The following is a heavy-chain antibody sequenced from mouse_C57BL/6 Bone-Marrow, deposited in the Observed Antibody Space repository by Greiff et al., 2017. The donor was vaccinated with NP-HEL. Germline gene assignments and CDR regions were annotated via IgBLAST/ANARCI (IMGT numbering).Heavy chain of an antibody. CDR3: ARNLGDYDGVYYAMDY. V-gene: IGHV2-2*01. D-gene: IGHD2-4*01. J-gene: IGHJ4*01. CDR1: GFSLTSYG. CDR2: IWSGGST. Sequence: VQLQQSGPGLVQPSQSLSITCTASGFSLTSYGVHWVRQSPGKGLEWLGVIWSGGSTDYNAAFITRLSISKDNSKRQVFFKMNSLQADNTAIYYCARNLGDYDGVYYAMDYWGQGTSVTVSS.